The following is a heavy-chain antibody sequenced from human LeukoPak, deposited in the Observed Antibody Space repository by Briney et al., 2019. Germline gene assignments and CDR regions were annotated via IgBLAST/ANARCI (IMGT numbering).Heavy chain of an antibody. CDR1: GGTFSSYA. V-gene: IGHV1-69*05. CDR2: IIPIFGTA. D-gene: IGHD6-13*01. CDR3: ARGGDAGSIAAADYYYMDV. J-gene: IGHJ6*03. Sequence: SVNVSCEASGGTFSSYAISWVRQALGQGLEWMGGIIPIFGTANYAQKFQGRVTITTDESTSTAYMELSSLRSEDTAVYYCARGGDAGSIAAADYYYMDVWGKGTTVTVSS.